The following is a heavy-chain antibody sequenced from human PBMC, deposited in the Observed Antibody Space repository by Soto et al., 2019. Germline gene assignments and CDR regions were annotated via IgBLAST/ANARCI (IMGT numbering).Heavy chain of an antibody. CDR3: ATLFSSGSSLDY. V-gene: IGHV3-74*01. J-gene: IGHJ4*02. Sequence: DVQLVESGGGLVQPGGSLRLSCGASGFTLRSYWMHWVRQAPGKGLVWVSNINSDGSSTNYADSVKGRFTISRDNAKNTLYLQMNSLRADDTAVYYCATLFSSGSSLDYWGQGTLVTASS. CDR2: INSDGSST. D-gene: IGHD3-10*01. CDR1: GFTLRSYW.